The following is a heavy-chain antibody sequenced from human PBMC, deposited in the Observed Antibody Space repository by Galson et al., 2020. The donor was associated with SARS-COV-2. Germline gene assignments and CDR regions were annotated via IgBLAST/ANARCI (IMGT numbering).Heavy chain of an antibody. CDR3: ARNGNSNFDY. Sequence: SETLSLTCSVSGGSIMSGSYYWGWVRQSPGKGLEWIGNMFYSGSSFYNPSLESRATISRDSSKNQVSLKLTSVTAADTAVYYCARNGNSNFDYWGQGILVTVSA. J-gene: IGHJ4*02. D-gene: IGHD2-8*01. V-gene: IGHV4-39*07. CDR1: GGSIMSGSYY. CDR2: MFYSGSS.